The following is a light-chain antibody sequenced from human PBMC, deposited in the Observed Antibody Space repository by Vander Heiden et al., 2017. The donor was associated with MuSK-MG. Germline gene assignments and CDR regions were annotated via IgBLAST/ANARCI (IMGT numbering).Light chain of an antibody. CDR1: NSNIGNND. J-gene: IGLJ1*01. CDR2: DNY. CDR3: GKSDTGLDIFV. Sequence: QSVLTQPPSASAVPGQKVTISCSGSNSNIGNNDVPWYQQVHGTEPNTLMVDNYKRPSGISDRFSCHKTGNYASRGTNGLRTGDEADDYCGKSDTGLDIFVFGVGTKFTVL. V-gene: IGLV1-51*01.